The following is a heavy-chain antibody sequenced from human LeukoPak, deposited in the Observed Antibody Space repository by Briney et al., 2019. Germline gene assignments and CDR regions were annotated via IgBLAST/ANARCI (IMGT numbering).Heavy chain of an antibody. V-gene: IGHV3-23*01. CDR3: AKRFDY. Sequence: PGGSLRLSCAASGFTFNNYAMSWVRRVPGKGLEWVSAITGSDGDTYYADSVKGRFTIFRDISKNTLYLQMNSLRAEDTAVYYCAKRFDYWGQGTLVTVSS. J-gene: IGHJ4*02. CDR1: GFTFNNYA. CDR2: ITGSDGDT.